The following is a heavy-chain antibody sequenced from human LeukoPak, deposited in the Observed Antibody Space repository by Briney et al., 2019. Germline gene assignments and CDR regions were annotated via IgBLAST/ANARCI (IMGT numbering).Heavy chain of an antibody. V-gene: IGHV3-7*01. CDR1: GFTFSNYW. D-gene: IGHD6-13*01. CDR3: ARDSLEYTTSSAAY. CDR2: IKQDGSEK. J-gene: IGHJ4*02. Sequence: GGSLRLSCAASGFTFSNYWMSWVRQAPGKGLEWVAIIKQDGSEKYSVDSVKGRFIISRDNARNSLYLQMNRLRVEDTALYYCARDSLEYTTSSAAYWGQGALVTVSS.